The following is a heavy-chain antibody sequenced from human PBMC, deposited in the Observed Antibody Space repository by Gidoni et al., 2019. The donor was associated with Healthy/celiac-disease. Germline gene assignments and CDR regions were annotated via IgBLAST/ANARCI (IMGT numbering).Heavy chain of an antibody. J-gene: IGHJ4*02. V-gene: IGHV5-10-1*01. Sequence: EVQLVQSGAEVKKPGESLRISCKGSGYSFTSYWISWVRQMPGNGLEWMGRIDPSDSYTNYSPSFQGHVTISADKSISTAYLQWSSLKASDTAMYYCASSVGAGYSYGPSFGYWGQGTLVTVSS. CDR1: GYSFTSYW. CDR3: ASSVGAGYSYGPSFGY. CDR2: IDPSDSYT. D-gene: IGHD5-18*01.